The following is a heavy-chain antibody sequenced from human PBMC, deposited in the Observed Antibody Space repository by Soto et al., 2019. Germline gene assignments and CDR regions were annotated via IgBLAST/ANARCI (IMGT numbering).Heavy chain of an antibody. D-gene: IGHD3-10*01. CDR3: ARSGIYITMVWGVIIEWFDP. V-gene: IGHV4-39*01. CDR1: GGSISSSSYY. CDR2: IYYSGST. J-gene: IGHJ5*02. Sequence: PSETLSLTCTVSGGSISSSSYYWGWIRQPPGKGLEWIGSIYYSGSTYYNPSLKSRVTISVDTSKNQFSLKLSSVTAADTAVYYCARSGIYITMVWGVIIEWFDPWGQGTLVTVSS.